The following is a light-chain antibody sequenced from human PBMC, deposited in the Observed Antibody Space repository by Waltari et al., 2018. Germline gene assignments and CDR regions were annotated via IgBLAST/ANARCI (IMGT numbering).Light chain of an antibody. V-gene: IGKV3-11*01. J-gene: IGKJ4*01. CDR2: DAS. CDR3: QQRSTWPSLT. Sequence: PATLSLSPGESVTLSCRASQSVSRHLAWYQQRPGQAPRLLIYDASNRAPGIPARFSGSGSGTDFTLTISSLEPEDFAVYYCQQRSTWPSLTFGGGTKVGIK. CDR1: QSVSRH.